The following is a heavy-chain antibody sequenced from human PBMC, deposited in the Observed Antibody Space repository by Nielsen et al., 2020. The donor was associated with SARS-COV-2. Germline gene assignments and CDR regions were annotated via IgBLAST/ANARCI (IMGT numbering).Heavy chain of an antibody. V-gene: IGHV4-59*11. CDR3: ARERVGGITIFGVVTRYGMDV. CDR1: GGSLSTHY. CDR2: VYHSGST. Sequence: SETLSLTCNVSGGSLSTHYWNWIRQPPGKGLEWIGYVYHSGSTNYNPSPKSRVTISVDTSKNQFSLKLSSVTAADTALYYCARERVGGITIFGVVTRYGMDVWGQGTTVTVSS. J-gene: IGHJ6*02. D-gene: IGHD3-3*01.